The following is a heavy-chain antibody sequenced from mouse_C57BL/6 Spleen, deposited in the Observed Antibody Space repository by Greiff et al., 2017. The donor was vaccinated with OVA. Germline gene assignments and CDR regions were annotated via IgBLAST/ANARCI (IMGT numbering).Heavy chain of an antibody. CDR2: IHPNSGST. CDR1: GYTFTSYW. V-gene: IGHV1-64*01. Sequence: QVHVKQPGAELVKPGASVKLSCKASGYTFTSYWMHWVKQRPGQGLEWIGMIHPNSGSTNYNEKFKSKATLTVDKSSSTAYMQLSSLTSEDSAVYYCARITTVVATPFDYWGQGTTLTVSS. D-gene: IGHD1-1*01. CDR3: ARITTVVATPFDY. J-gene: IGHJ2*01.